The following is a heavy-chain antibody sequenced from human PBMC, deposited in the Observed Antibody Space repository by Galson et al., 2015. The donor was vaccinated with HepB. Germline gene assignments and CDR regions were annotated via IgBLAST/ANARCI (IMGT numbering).Heavy chain of an antibody. CDR2: ISGSSGTI. CDR1: GFTCSSYS. Sequence: SLRLSCAASGFTCSSYSMNWVRQAPGKGLEWISYISGSSGTIYYADSVKGRFTISRNNAKNSLYLQMNSLRDDDTAVYYCAGLEQQLVRYHQNYFQHWGQGTLVTVSS. D-gene: IGHD6-13*01. CDR3: AGLEQQLVRYHQNYFQH. V-gene: IGHV3-48*02. J-gene: IGHJ1*01.